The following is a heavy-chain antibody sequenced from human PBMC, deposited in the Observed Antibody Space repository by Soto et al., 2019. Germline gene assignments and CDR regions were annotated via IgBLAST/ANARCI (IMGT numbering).Heavy chain of an antibody. CDR3: ARDQEAGSFFPYYYGMDV. V-gene: IGHV3-48*03. D-gene: IGHD6-13*01. J-gene: IGHJ6*02. Sequence: GGSLRLSCATSGFTFSSYEMNWVRQAPGKGLEWVSYISSSGSTIYYADSVKGRFTISRDNAKNSLYLQMDGLRAEDTAVYYCARDQEAGSFFPYYYGMDVWGQGTTVTVSS. CDR2: ISSSGSTI. CDR1: GFTFSSYE.